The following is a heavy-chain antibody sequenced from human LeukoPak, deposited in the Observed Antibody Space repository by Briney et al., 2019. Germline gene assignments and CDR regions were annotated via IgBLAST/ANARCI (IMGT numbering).Heavy chain of an antibody. V-gene: IGHV1-46*01. D-gene: IGHD3-22*01. CDR1: GYTFTSYY. CDR2: INPSGGST. J-gene: IGHJ4*02. CDR3: ARDFSYDSSGYQSRAQYYFDY. Sequence: ASVKVSCKASGYTFTSYYMHWVRQAPGQGLEWMGTINPSGGSTSYAQKFQGRVTMTRDTSTSTVYMELSSLRSEDTAVYYCARDFSYDSSGYQSRAQYYFDYWGQGTLVTVSS.